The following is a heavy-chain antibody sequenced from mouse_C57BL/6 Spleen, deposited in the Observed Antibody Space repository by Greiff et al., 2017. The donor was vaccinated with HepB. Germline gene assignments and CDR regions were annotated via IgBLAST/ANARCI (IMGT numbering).Heavy chain of an antibody. Sequence: EVELMESGGGLVKPGGSLKLSCAASGFTFSSYAMSWVRQTPEKRLEWVATISDGGSYTYYPDNVKGRFTISRDNAKNNLYLQMSHLKSEDTAMYYCARGGDYYGSSDYYAMDYWGQGTSVTVSS. CDR3: ARGGDYYGSSDYYAMDY. CDR2: ISDGGSYT. J-gene: IGHJ4*01. V-gene: IGHV5-4*01. CDR1: GFTFSSYA. D-gene: IGHD1-1*01.